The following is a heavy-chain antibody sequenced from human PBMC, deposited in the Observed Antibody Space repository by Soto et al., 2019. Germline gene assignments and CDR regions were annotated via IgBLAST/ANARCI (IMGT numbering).Heavy chain of an antibody. CDR1: GASLGGFH. CDR2: LIHGGST. CDR3: ARSPLGYDYVRQTWREVGDSFDI. Sequence: SETLSLTCAIYGASLGGFHWTWLRQAPGKGLEWIGELIHGGSTNYNLSLKSRVSFSLDTSKNQFSLHLMSVTAADTAVYYCARSPLGYDYVRQTWREVGDSFDIWGRGTMVTVSS. D-gene: IGHD3-16*01. V-gene: IGHV4-34*12. J-gene: IGHJ3*02.